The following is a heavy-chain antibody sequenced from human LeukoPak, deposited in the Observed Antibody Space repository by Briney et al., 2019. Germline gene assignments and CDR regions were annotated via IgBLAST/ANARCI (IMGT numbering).Heavy chain of an antibody. J-gene: IGHJ4*02. CDR2: IYPGDSET. D-gene: IGHD2-15*01. CDR1: GYRFSTYW. V-gene: IGHV5-51*01. Sequence: GESLKISCKGSGYRFSTYWIGWVRQMPGKGPEWMGIIYPGDSETRYSPSFQGQVTISADKSINTAYLQWNSLKASDTAMYYCVRALGYCSSGSCYYYDYWGQGTLVTVSS. CDR3: VRALGYCSSGSCYYYDY.